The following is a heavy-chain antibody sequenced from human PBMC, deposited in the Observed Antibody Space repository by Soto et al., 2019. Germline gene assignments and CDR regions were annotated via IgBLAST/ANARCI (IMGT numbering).Heavy chain of an antibody. CDR1: GGTFNTYP. CDR3: AREVQVHTPAFVY. D-gene: IGHD3-10*01. V-gene: IGHV1-69*19. J-gene: IGHJ4*02. Sequence: QVQLVQSGAEMKKPGSSVKVSRHPPGGTFNTYPMNWVRQAPGQGPEWMGDISPMFGEPNYAPKFQGRVTITADESTGTSYMQLSCLTSEDTALYFCAREVQVHTPAFVYWGQGTLVTVSS. CDR2: ISPMFGEP.